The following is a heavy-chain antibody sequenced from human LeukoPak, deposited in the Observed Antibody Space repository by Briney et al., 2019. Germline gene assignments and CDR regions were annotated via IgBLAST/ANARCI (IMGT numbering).Heavy chain of an antibody. CDR1: GFTFSDYY. D-gene: IGHD3-9*01. CDR2: ISSSSSYT. J-gene: IGHJ4*02. Sequence: GGSLRLSCAASGFTFSDYYMSWIRQAPGKGLEWVSYISSSSSYTNYADSVKGRFTISRDNAKNSLYLQMNSLRAEDTAVYYCARDGIDILTGYGGVDYWGQGTLVTVSS. V-gene: IGHV3-11*05. CDR3: ARDGIDILTGYGGVDY.